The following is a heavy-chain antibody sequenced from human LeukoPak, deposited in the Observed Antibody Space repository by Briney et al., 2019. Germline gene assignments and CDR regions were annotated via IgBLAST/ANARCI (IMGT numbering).Heavy chain of an antibody. D-gene: IGHD6-13*01. CDR2: INHSGST. J-gene: IGHJ5*02. CDR3: VYSSSWYTARVEH. CDR1: GGSLNGYY. V-gene: IGHV4-34*01. Sequence: PSETLSLTCAVYGGSLNGYYWSWIRQPPGKGLEWIGEINHSGSTNYNPSLKSRVTISVDTSKNQFSLKLSSVPAADTAVYYCVYSSSWYTARVEHWGQGTLVTVPS.